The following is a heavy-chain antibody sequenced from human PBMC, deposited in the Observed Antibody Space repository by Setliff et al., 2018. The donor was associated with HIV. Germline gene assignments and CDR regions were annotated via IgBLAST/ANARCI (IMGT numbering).Heavy chain of an antibody. D-gene: IGHD1-26*01. CDR2: IKSKTDGGTT. Sequence: PGGSLRLSCAASEFTFNIYAMSWVRQAPGKGLEWVGRIKSKTDGGTTDYAAPVKGRFTISRDDSKNTLYLQLNSLKTEDTALYYCTAVREGWGQGTLVTVSS. J-gene: IGHJ4*02. V-gene: IGHV3-15*01. CDR1: EFTFNIYA. CDR3: TAVREG.